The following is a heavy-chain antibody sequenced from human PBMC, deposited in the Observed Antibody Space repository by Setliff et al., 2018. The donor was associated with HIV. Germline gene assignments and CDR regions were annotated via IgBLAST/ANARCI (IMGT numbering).Heavy chain of an antibody. J-gene: IGHJ4*02. D-gene: IGHD2-21*02. CDR3: ATLDHSGGNFLAY. V-gene: IGHV4-4*09. CDR2: IHSSGST. Sequence: SETMSLTCTVSGGSVNDFYCNWIRQPPGKGPEWIGYIHSSGSTIYNPSLKSRITISLDTSKEQFSLELSSATAADTAVYYCATLDHSGGNFLAYWGQGSLVTVSS. CDR1: GGSVNDFY.